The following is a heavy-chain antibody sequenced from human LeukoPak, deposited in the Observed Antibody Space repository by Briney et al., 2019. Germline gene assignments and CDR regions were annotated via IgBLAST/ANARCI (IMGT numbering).Heavy chain of an antibody. CDR1: GYTFTSYG. J-gene: IGHJ6*03. CDR2: ISAYNGNT. CDR3: ARRNRSYYMDV. Sequence: GASVKVSCKCSGYTFTSYGITWVRQAPGQGLEWMGGISAYNGNTNYAQKLQGRVTMTTDTYTRKAYMELRSLRSDDTAVYYCARRNRSYYMDVWGKGTTVTVSS. V-gene: IGHV1-18*01.